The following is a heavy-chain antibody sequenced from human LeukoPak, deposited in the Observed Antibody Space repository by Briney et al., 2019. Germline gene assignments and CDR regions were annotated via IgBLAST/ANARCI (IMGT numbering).Heavy chain of an antibody. CDR2: INHSGST. Sequence: SETLSLTCAVYGGSFSGYYWSWIRQPPGKGLEWIGEINHSGSTNYNPSLKSRVTISVDTSKNQFSLKLSSVTAADTAVYYCGISIVFAIFGVVIISAFDIWGQGTMVTVSS. D-gene: IGHD3-3*01. V-gene: IGHV4-34*01. J-gene: IGHJ3*02. CDR1: GGSFSGYY. CDR3: GISIVFAIFGVVIISAFDI.